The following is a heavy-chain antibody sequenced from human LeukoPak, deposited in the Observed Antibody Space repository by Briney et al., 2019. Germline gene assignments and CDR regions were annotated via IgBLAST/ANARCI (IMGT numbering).Heavy chain of an antibody. D-gene: IGHD3-22*01. J-gene: IGHJ4*02. CDR3: ARDRHNYYYDSSGYYDY. CDR2: IWYDGSNK. V-gene: IGHV3-33*01. Sequence: GGSLRLSCAASGFTFSSYGMHWVRQAPGKGLEWVAVIWYDGSNKYYADSVKGRFTISRDNSKNPLYLQMNSLRAEDTAVYYCARDRHNYYYDSSGYYDYWGQGTLVTVSS. CDR1: GFTFSSYG.